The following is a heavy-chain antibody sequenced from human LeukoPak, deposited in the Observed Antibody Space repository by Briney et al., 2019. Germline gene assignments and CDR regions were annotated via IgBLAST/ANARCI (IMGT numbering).Heavy chain of an antibody. CDR3: AKGGRYDILTGYYPEDY. Sequence: PGGSLRLSCAASGFTFSSYWMSWVRQAPGKGLEWVANINQDASEYYYGDSVKGRFTISRDNARNSLYLQMNSLRAEDAAVYYCAKGGRYDILTGYYPEDYWGQGTLVTVSS. D-gene: IGHD3-9*01. V-gene: IGHV3-7*05. CDR1: GFTFSSYW. CDR2: INQDASEY. J-gene: IGHJ4*02.